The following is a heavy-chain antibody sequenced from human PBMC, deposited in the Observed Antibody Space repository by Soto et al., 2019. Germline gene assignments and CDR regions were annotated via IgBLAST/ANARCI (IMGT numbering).Heavy chain of an antibody. D-gene: IGHD6-6*01. Sequence: SVKVSCKASGGTFSSYAISWVRQAPGQGLEWMGGIIPFFGTANYAQKFQGRVTITADESTSTAYMELSSLRSEDTAVYYCARDQEDSSLTYYYYGMDVWGQGTTVTVSS. J-gene: IGHJ6*02. CDR3: ARDQEDSSLTYYYYGMDV. CDR2: IIPFFGTA. V-gene: IGHV1-69*13. CDR1: GGTFSSYA.